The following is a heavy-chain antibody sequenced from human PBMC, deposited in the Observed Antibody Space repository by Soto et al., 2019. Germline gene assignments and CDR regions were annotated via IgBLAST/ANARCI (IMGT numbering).Heavy chain of an antibody. CDR3: AREGQVGQNWFDP. D-gene: IGHD2-2*01. J-gene: IGHJ5*02. CDR1: GGSISSYY. Sequence: PSETLSLTCTVSGGSISSYYWSWIRQPPGKGLEWIGYIYYSGSTNYNPSLKSRVTISVDTSKNQFSLKLSSVTAADTAVYYCAREGQVGQNWFDPWGQGTLVTVS. CDR2: IYYSGST. V-gene: IGHV4-59*01.